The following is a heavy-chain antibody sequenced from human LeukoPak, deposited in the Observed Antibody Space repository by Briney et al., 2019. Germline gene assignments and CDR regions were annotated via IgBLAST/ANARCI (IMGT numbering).Heavy chain of an antibody. CDR3: TTEPPMDFFVVIPA. J-gene: IGHJ5*02. Sequence: GGSLRLSCAASGFTFSGYGMHWVRQAPGKGLEWVTFIRYDERNKYYADSVKGRFTISRDDSRNTLYLQMNSPKTEDTAVYYCTTEPPMDFFVVIPAWGQGTLVTVSS. D-gene: IGHD2-2*01. CDR1: GFTFSGYG. CDR2: IRYDERNK. V-gene: IGHV3-30*02.